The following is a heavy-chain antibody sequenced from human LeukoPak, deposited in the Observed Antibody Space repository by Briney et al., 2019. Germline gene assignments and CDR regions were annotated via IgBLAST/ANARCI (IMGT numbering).Heavy chain of an antibody. V-gene: IGHV3-30*02. D-gene: IGHD2-2*01. J-gene: IGHJ4*02. CDR1: GFTFSSSG. Sequence: PGGSLRLSCAASGFTFSSSGMRWVRQAPGKGLEYGAVIRSDRSNKRYSHSEKDPFPLYRDNSKNTLYLEMNRLRVVHTAVYYCATQCRGTACHRDHWGERTRVSVSS. CDR2: IRSDRSNK. CDR3: ATQCRGTACHRDH.